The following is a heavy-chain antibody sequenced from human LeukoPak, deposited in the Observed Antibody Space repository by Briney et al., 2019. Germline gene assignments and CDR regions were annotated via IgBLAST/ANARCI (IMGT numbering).Heavy chain of an antibody. V-gene: IGHV3-9*01. J-gene: IGHJ6*03. CDR3: AKSSSSSDYYYYYMDV. Sequence: SGGSVRLSCAASGFTFDDYAMHWVRQAPGKGLEWVSGISWNSGSIGYADSVKGRFTISRDNAKNSLYLQMNSLRAEDTALYYCAKSSSSSDYYYYYMDVWGKGTTVTVSS. CDR1: GFTFDDYA. D-gene: IGHD6-6*01. CDR2: ISWNSGSI.